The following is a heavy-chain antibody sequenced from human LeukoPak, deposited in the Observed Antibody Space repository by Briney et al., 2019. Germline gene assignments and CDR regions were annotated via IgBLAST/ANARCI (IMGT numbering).Heavy chain of an antibody. D-gene: IGHD2-15*01. Sequence: GGPLRLSCAASGFIFSTFGMHWVRQAPGKGLEWVAVIWYDGVNKYYADSVRGRFTISRDNSKNTLFLQMNSLRAEDTAVYYCARGTAVFAATPSFGYWGQGTLVTVSS. CDR1: GFIFSTFG. V-gene: IGHV3-33*01. CDR2: IWYDGVNK. CDR3: ARGTAVFAATPSFGY. J-gene: IGHJ4*02.